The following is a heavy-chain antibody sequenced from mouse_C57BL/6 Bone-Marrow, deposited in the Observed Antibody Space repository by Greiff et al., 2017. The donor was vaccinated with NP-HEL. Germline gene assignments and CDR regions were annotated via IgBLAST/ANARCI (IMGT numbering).Heavy chain of an antibody. V-gene: IGHV14-3*01. Sequence: EVQLQQSVAELVRPGASVKLSCTASGFNIKNTYMHWVKQRPEQGLEWIGRIDPANGNTKYAPKFQGKATITADTSSNTAYLQLSSLTSEDTAIYYCARSPHFYYYGSSYPHWYFDVWGTGTTVTVSS. CDR3: ARSPHFYYYGSSYPHWYFDV. CDR2: IDPANGNT. CDR1: GFNIKNTY. J-gene: IGHJ1*03. D-gene: IGHD1-1*01.